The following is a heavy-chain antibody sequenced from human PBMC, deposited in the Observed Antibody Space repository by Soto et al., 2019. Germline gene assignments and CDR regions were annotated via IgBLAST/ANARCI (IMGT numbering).Heavy chain of an antibody. CDR2: IKSKTDGGTT. V-gene: IGHV3-15*01. Sequence: GGSLRLSCAASGFTFSNAWMSWVRQAPGKGLEWVGRIKSKTDGGTTDYAAPVKGRFTISRDDSKNTLYLQMNSLKTEDTAVYYCTTDPGVTMIVVVIDYWGQGTLVTVSS. J-gene: IGHJ4*02. CDR3: TTDPGVTMIVVVIDY. D-gene: IGHD3-22*01. CDR1: GFTFSNAW.